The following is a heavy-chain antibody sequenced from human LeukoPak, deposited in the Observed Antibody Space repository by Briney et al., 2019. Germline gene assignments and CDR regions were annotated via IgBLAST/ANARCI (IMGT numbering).Heavy chain of an antibody. CDR1: GYTLTELS. CDR2: FDPEDGET. J-gene: IGHJ4*02. Sequence: ASVKVSCKVSGYTLTELSMHWVRQAPGKGLEWMGGFDPEDGETIYAQKFQGRVTMTEDTSTDTAYMELSSLRSEDTAVYYCATAVDSSWAYYFDYWGQGTLVTVSS. V-gene: IGHV1-24*01. CDR3: ATAVDSSWAYYFDY. D-gene: IGHD6-13*01.